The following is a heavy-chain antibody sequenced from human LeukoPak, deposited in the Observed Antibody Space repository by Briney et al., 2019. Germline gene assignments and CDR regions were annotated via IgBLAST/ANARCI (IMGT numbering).Heavy chain of an antibody. J-gene: IGHJ4*02. D-gene: IGHD3-10*01. V-gene: IGHV3-23*01. Sequence: GGSLRLSCAASGFTFSSYAMSWGRQAPGEGLELVSGISGSGGSTYYADSVKSRFTISRDNSKNTLYLQMDSLRAEDTAVYYCAKGPSSGSFSVFDYWGQGTLVPVSS. CDR3: AKGPSSGSFSVFDY. CDR1: GFTFSSYA. CDR2: ISGSGGST.